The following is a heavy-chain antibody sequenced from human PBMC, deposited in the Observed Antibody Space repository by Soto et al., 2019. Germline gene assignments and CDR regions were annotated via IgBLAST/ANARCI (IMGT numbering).Heavy chain of an antibody. CDR2: ISAYNGNT. D-gene: IGHD6-6*01. CDR3: ARVISSSPHNSFDP. J-gene: IGHJ5*02. CDR1: GYTFTSYG. V-gene: IGHV1-18*04. Sequence: ASVKVSCKASGYTFTSYGISWVRQAPGQGLEWMGWISAYNGNTNYAQKLQGRVTMTTDTSTSTAYMELRSLRSDDTAVYYCARVISSSPHNSFDPWGQGTLVTVSS.